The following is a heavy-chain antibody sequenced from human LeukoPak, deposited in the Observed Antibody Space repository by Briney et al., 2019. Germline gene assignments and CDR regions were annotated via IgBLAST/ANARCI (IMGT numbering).Heavy chain of an antibody. J-gene: IGHJ4*02. CDR3: ARLYPGSGWYLSKLDY. D-gene: IGHD6-19*01. V-gene: IGHV3-11*04. Sequence: GGSLRLSCAASGFTFSDYYMSWIRQAPGKGLEWVSYISSSGSTIYYADSVKGRFTISRDNAKNTLYLQMNSLRAEDTAVYYCARLYPGSGWYLSKLDYWGQGTLVTVSS. CDR2: ISSSGSTI. CDR1: GFTFSDYY.